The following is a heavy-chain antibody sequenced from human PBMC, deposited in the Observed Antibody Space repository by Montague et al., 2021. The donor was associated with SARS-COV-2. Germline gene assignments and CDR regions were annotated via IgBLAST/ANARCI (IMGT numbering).Heavy chain of an antibody. CDR1: GGSISSGSYY. Sequence: TLSLTCTVSGGSISSGSYYGSWIRPPAGKGLEWIGRISISGSTNYNPSLKSRATISVDTSKNQFSLKLSSVTAADTAAYYCARDIAVAGLFDYWGQGTLVTVSS. V-gene: IGHV4-61*02. CDR3: ARDIAVAGLFDY. D-gene: IGHD6-19*01. J-gene: IGHJ4*02. CDR2: ISISGST.